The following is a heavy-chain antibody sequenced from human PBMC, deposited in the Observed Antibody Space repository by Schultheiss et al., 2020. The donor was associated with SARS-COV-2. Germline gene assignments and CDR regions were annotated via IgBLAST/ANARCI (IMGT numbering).Heavy chain of an antibody. Sequence: GGSLRLSCAASGFTFSSYSMNWVRQAPGKGLEWVSGISGSGGSTYYADSVKGRFTISRDNSKNTLYLQMNSLRAEDTAVYYCAKDEGYVWGSHFDYWGQGTLVTVSS. CDR3: AKDEGYVWGSHFDY. CDR1: GFTFSSYS. CDR2: ISGSGGST. J-gene: IGHJ4*02. V-gene: IGHV3-23*01. D-gene: IGHD3-16*01.